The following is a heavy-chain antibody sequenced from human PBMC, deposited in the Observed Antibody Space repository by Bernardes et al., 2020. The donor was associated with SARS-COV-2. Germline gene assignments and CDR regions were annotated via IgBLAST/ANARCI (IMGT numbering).Heavy chain of an antibody. CDR3: ARDPLQYSSPSAYFDY. Sequence: SLRLSCAASGFTFSSYGMHWVRQAPGKGLEWVAVIWYDGSNKYYADSVKGRFTISRDNSKNTLYLQMNSLRAEDTAVYYCARDPLQYSSPSAYFDYWGQGTLVTVSS. CDR2: IWYDGSNK. J-gene: IGHJ4*02. CDR1: GFTFSSYG. D-gene: IGHD6-6*01. V-gene: IGHV3-33*01.